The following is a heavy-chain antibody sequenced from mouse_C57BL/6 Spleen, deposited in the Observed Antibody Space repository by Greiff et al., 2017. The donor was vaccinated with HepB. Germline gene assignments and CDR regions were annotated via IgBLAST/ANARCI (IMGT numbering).Heavy chain of an antibody. Sequence: EVQLVESGGGLVQPGGSMKLSCAASGFTFSDAWMDWVRQSPEKGLEWVAEIRNKANNHATYYAESVKGRFTISRDDSKSSVYLQMNSLRAEDTGIYYCTTQTGRRAMDYWGQGTSVTVSS. V-gene: IGHV6-6*01. CDR2: IRNKANNHAT. CDR1: GFTFSDAW. J-gene: IGHJ4*01. CDR3: TTQTGRRAMDY. D-gene: IGHD3-3*01.